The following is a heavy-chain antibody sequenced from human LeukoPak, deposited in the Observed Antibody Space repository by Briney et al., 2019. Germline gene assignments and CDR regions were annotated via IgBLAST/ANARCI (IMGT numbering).Heavy chain of an antibody. CDR3: ARHAPLDYGDYVGYFDY. J-gene: IGHJ4*02. CDR1: GGSISSSSYY. CDR2: IYYSGST. Sequence: PSETLSLTCTVSGGSISSSSYYWGWIRQPPGKGLEWIGSIYYSGSTYYNPSLKSRVTISVDTSKNQFSPKLSSVTAADTAVYYCARHAPLDYGDYVGYFDYWGQGTLVTVSS. D-gene: IGHD4-17*01. V-gene: IGHV4-39*01.